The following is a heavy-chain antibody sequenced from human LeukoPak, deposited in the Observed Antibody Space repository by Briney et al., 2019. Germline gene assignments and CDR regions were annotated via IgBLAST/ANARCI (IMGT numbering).Heavy chain of an antibody. CDR3: AKETGQLDV. Sequence: GGSVRLSCAASGFTFTSYAMSWVRQAPGKGLEWVSGISGGGSSTYYADSVKGRFTISRDNSKNTLYLQMNSLRGEDTAVYYCAKETGQLDVWGKGTTVSVSS. V-gene: IGHV3-23*01. CDR2: ISGGGSST. J-gene: IGHJ6*04. CDR1: GFTFTSYA. D-gene: IGHD3-9*01.